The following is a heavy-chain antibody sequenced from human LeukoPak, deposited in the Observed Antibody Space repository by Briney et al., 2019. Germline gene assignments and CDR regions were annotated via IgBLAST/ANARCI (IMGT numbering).Heavy chain of an antibody. V-gene: IGHV3-9*01. CDR1: GFTFDDYA. Sequence: PGGSLRLSCAASGFTFDDYAMHWVRQAPGKGLEWVSGISWNSGSIGYADSVKGRFTISRDNAKNSLYLQMNSLRAEDTALYYCAKESSRGAFDIWGQGTMVTVSS. CDR2: ISWNSGSI. J-gene: IGHJ3*02. CDR3: AKESSRGAFDI. D-gene: IGHD6-13*01.